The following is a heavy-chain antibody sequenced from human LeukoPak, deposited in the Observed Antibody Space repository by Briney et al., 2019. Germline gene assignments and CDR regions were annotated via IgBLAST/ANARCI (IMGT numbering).Heavy chain of an antibody. CDR1: EFSFETYW. J-gene: IGHJ6*03. CDR3: ARXXXMDV. CDR2: INEDGSEK. V-gene: IGHV3-7*01. Sequence: GGSLRLSCVALEFSFETYWMSWVRQAPGKGPEWVANINEDGSEKHYVGSVRGRFTISRDNADNSLHLQMNSLRPEDMAVYYCARXXXMDVWGKGTTVTVSS.